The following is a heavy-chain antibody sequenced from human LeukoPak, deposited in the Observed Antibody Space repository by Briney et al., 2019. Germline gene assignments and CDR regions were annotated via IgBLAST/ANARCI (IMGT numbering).Heavy chain of an antibody. D-gene: IGHD3-10*01. J-gene: IGHJ4*02. CDR2: INAGNGNT. Sequence: GASVKVSCKASGYTFTSYAMHWVRQAPGQRLEWMGWINAGNGNTKYPQTFQGRVTISRYTYASTASIELRSLRSEDTAVYYGARASRSNEWFGEVQAKLRWPAPNDYWGQGTLVTVSS. CDR3: ARASRSNEWFGEVQAKLRWPAPNDY. CDR1: GYTFTSYA. V-gene: IGHV1-3*01.